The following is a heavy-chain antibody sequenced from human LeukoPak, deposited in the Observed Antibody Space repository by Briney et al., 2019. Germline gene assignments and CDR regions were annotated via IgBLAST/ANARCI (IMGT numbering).Heavy chain of an antibody. D-gene: IGHD6-13*01. J-gene: IGHJ6*02. CDR3: AAVNSSSWYYYYYGMDV. V-gene: IGHV3-66*01. CDR1: GFTLSSNY. Sequence: GGSLRLSCAASGFTLSSNYMSWVRQARGKGGEGVSVIYSGGSTYYAHSVKGRFTISRDNSKNTLYLQMNSLRAEDTAVYYCAAVNSSSWYYYYYGMDVWGQGTTVTVSS. CDR2: IYSGGST.